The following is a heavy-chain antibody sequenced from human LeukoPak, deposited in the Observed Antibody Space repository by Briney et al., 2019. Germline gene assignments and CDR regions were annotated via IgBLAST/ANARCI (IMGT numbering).Heavy chain of an antibody. CDR1: GFTLTTYW. CDR2: LKSDGSST. J-gene: IGHJ6*02. Sequence: GGSLRLSCAASGFTLTTYWMHWVRQAPGKGLVWVSRLKSDGSSTSYADSVKGRFTISRDNAKNTLYLQMNSLRAEDTAVYYCARDGAPLDGLDVWGQGTTVTVSS. V-gene: IGHV3-74*01. D-gene: IGHD3-9*01. CDR3: ARDGAPLDGLDV.